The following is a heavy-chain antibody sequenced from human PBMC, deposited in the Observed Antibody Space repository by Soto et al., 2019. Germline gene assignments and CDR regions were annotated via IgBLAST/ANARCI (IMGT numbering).Heavy chain of an antibody. J-gene: IGHJ5*02. CDR2: VYSSGGT. CDR1: CGSMSSYY. V-gene: IGHV4-4*07. CDR3: ARGQRFSDWFDP. Sequence: SETLSLTCTVSCGSMSSYYWTWIRQPAGKGLEWIGRVYSSGGTHYNPSLKSRVTISLDTSKNQFSLRLLSVTDADTAVYYCARGQRFSDWFDPWGQGTLVTVSS. D-gene: IGHD3-3*01.